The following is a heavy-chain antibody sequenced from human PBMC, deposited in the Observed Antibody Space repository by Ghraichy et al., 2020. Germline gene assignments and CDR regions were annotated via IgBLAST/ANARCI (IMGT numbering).Heavy chain of an antibody. J-gene: IGHJ5*02. Sequence: ASVKVSCKASGYTFTNYGISWLRQAPGQGLQWMGWINTNTGDTKYAQNFQGRVTMTTDTSTNTAYMELRSLRSDDTAIYYCARKACFGDCFRLDPWGQGALVTVSS. CDR1: GYTFTNYG. D-gene: IGHD2-21*01. V-gene: IGHV1-18*01. CDR2: INTNTGDT. CDR3: ARKACFGDCFRLDP.